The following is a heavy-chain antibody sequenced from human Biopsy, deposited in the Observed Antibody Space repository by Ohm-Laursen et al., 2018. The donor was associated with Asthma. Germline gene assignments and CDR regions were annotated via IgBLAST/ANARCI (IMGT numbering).Heavy chain of an antibody. CDR3: ARDQHDILTGQRMDV. J-gene: IGHJ6*02. CDR2: LWYDGSNK. CDR1: RFTYE. Sequence: SLRLSCAASRFTYEMHWVRQAPGKGLEWVAVLWYDGSNKYYGDFVKGRFTISRDNSQNTLYLEMNSLRVEDTAVYYCARDQHDILTGQRMDVWGQGTTVTVSS. V-gene: IGHV3-33*08. D-gene: IGHD3-9*01.